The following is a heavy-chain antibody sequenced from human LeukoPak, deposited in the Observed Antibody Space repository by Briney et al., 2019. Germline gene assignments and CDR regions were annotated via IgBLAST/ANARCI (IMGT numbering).Heavy chain of an antibody. J-gene: IGHJ4*02. V-gene: IGHV4-59*01. D-gene: IGHD5-18*01. CDR1: GGSISSYY. CDR2: IYYSGST. Sequence: SETLSLTCTVSGGSISSYYWSWIRQPPGKGLEWIGYIYYSGSTNYNPSLKSRVTISVDTSKNQFSLKLSSVTAADTAVYYCARHSGYSYEIDYWGQGTLVTASS. CDR3: ARHSGYSYEIDY.